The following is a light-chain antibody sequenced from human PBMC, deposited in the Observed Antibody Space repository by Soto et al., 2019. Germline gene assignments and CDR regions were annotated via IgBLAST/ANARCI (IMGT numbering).Light chain of an antibody. CDR1: QSISDT. Sequence: DIVMTQSPATLSVSPGGRATLSCRASQSISDTLAWYQQKPGQAPRLLIYDGSKRATGIPARFSGSGSGTDFTLTISSLEPEDFAVYYCQQRYNWPPWTFGQGTKVDIK. J-gene: IGKJ1*01. CDR3: QQRYNWPPWT. CDR2: DGS. V-gene: IGKV3-11*01.